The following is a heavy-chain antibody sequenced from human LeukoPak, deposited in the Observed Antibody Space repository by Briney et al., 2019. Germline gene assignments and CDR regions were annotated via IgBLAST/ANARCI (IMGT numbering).Heavy chain of an antibody. V-gene: IGHV3-7*01. Sequence: PGGSLRLSCAASGFTFCIYCGRWVRRAPGKGLEWVANIKQDGSETYYVDSVRGRFTISRDNAKKSLYLQMNRLRAEDTAVYYCARHFCSAYRVDHFDYWGQGTLVTVSS. CDR3: ARHFCSAYRVDHFDY. J-gene: IGHJ4*02. D-gene: IGHD3-3*02. CDR1: GFTFCIYC. CDR2: IKQDGSET.